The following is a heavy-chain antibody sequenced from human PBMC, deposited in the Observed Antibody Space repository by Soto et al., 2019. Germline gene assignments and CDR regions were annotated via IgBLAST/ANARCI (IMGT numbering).Heavy chain of an antibody. D-gene: IGHD6-19*01. Sequence: GSGPTLVNPTQTLTLTCTVSGFSLSTTRVAVGWIRQPPGKALEWLALIYWDDDKRYSPFLKSRLTITKDTSKNQVVLTMTNMEPVDTATYYCAHSVVAGLGYYFDYWGQGTLVTVSS. CDR3: AHSVVAGLGYYFDY. CDR2: IYWDDDK. J-gene: IGHJ4*02. V-gene: IGHV2-5*02. CDR1: GFSLSTTRVA.